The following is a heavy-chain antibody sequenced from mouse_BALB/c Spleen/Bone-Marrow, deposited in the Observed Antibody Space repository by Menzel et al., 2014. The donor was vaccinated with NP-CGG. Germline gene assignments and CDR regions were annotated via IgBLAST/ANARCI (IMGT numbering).Heavy chain of an antibody. CDR2: INPDSSTI. J-gene: IGHJ2*01. Sequence: EVQLQQSGGRLVQPGGSLKLSCAASGFDFSRYWMSWVRQAPGKGLEWIGEINPDSSTINYTPSLKDKFIISRDNAKNTLYLQMSKVRSEDTALYYCARLYYYGLQDYWGQGTTLTVSS. D-gene: IGHD1-1*01. V-gene: IGHV4-1*02. CDR3: ARLYYYGLQDY. CDR1: GFDFSRYW.